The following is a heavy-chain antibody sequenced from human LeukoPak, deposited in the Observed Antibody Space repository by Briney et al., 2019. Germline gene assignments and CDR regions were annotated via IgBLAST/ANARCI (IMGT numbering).Heavy chain of an antibody. J-gene: IGHJ4*02. CDR2: ISSSSSYI. D-gene: IGHD6-6*01. V-gene: IGHV3-21*01. CDR3: ASAYSSSSPVDY. Sequence: GGSLRLSCAASGFTFNSYSMNWVRQAPGKGLEWVSSISSSSSYIYYADSVKGRFTISRDNAKNSLYLQMNSLRAEDTAVYYCASAYSSSSPVDYWGQGTLVTVSS. CDR1: GFTFNSYS.